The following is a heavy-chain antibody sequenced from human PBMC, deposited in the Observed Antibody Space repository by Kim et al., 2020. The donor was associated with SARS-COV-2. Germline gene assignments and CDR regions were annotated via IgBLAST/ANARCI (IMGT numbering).Heavy chain of an antibody. CDR2: MSYNNGNT. CDR1: GFAFEDYA. J-gene: IGHJ6*02. D-gene: IGHD3-3*02. Sequence: GGSLRLSCAASGFAFEDYAMHWVRQVPGKGLEWVAGMSYNNGNTAYADSVKGRFIISRDNAKRSLFLQMNGLTIEDTALYYCTRDKISRIYYYYYGMGVWGQGTTVTVS. V-gene: IGHV3-9*01. CDR3: TRDKISRIYYYYYGMGV.